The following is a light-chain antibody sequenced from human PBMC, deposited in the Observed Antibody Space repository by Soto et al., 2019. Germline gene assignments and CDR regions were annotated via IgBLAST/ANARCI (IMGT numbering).Light chain of an antibody. CDR2: DAS. J-gene: IGKJ1*01. Sequence: DIQMTQSPSTLSASVGDRVTITCRDSKSISSWLAWYQQKPGKDPKLLIYDASSLESAYPSRFIRSGSVTQFSLTIRSLQPDEFATYYCQQYNSDPWTFGQGNKVEIK. CDR1: KSISSW. V-gene: IGKV1-5*01. CDR3: QQYNSDPWT.